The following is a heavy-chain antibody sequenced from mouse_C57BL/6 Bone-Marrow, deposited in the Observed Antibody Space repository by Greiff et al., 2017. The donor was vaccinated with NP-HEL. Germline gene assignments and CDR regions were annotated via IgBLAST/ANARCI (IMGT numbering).Heavy chain of an antibody. D-gene: IGHD2-4*01. Sequence: QVQLQQPGAELVKPGASVKMSCKASGYTFTSYWITWVKQGPGQGLEWIGDIYPGSGSTNYNEKFKSKATLTGDTSSSTAYMQLSSLTSEDSAVYYCARDDYAAYWGQGTTLTVSS. V-gene: IGHV1-55*01. J-gene: IGHJ2*01. CDR1: GYTFTSYW. CDR3: ARDDYAAY. CDR2: IYPGSGST.